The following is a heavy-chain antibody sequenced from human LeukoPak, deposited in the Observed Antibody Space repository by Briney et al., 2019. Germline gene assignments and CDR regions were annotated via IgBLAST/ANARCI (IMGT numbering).Heavy chain of an antibody. Sequence: PSETLSLTCAVYGGSFSGYYWSWIRQPPGKGLEWIGEINHSGSTNYNPSLKSRVTISVDTSKNQFSLKLSSVTAADTAVYYCARGRLGGGNWFDHWGQGTLVTVSS. CDR3: ARGRLGGGNWFDH. V-gene: IGHV4-34*01. D-gene: IGHD3-16*01. CDR2: INHSGST. CDR1: GGSFSGYY. J-gene: IGHJ5*02.